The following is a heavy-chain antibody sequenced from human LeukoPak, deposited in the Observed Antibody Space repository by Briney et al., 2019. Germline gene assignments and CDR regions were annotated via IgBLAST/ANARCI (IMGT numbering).Heavy chain of an antibody. CDR2: ISAYNGNT. CDR1: GYTFDSYG. Sequence: GASVKVSCKASGYTFDSYGHSWVRQAPGQGLEWMGWISAYNGNTNYAQRLQGRVTLTPDTSTNTAYMELRSLRSDDTAVYYCVRGSAFSSDYWGQGTLVTVSS. V-gene: IGHV1-18*01. J-gene: IGHJ4*02. CDR3: VRGSAFSSDY.